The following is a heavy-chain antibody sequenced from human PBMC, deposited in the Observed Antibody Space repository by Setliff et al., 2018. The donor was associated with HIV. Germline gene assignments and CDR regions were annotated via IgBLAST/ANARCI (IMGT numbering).Heavy chain of an antibody. V-gene: IGHV4-59*11. CDR2: ISSTGAA. Sequence: ETPSLTCTVSGDSINSHFWTWIRQSPRKGLEWIGYISSTGAAWYNPSLKSRVTMSIDTSKIHFSLTLSSVSGADTALYFCARGGKRAFDIWGQGAMVTVS. CDR3: ARGGKRAFDI. J-gene: IGHJ3*02. CDR1: GDSINSHF.